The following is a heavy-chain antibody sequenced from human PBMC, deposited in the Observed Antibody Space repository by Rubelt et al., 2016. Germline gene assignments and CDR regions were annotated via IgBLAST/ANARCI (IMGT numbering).Heavy chain of an antibody. J-gene: IGHJ4*02. CDR2: ISSSSSYI. V-gene: IGHV3-21*01. Sequence: VQLVESGGGVVQPGRSLRLSCAASGFTFSSYGMHWVRQAPGKGLEWVSSISSSSSYIYYADSVKGRFTISRDNAKNSLYLQMNSLRAEDTAVYYCARSYYDSSGYCSLLSLDYWGQGTLVTVSS. CDR3: ARSYYDSSGYCSLLSLDY. D-gene: IGHD3-22*01. CDR1: GFTFSSYG.